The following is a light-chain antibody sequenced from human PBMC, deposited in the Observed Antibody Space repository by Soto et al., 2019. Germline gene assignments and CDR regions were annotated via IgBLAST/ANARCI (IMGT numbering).Light chain of an antibody. CDR3: RKFDGYPLT. V-gene: IGKV1-9*01. J-gene: IGKJ4*01. Sequence: DIQLTQSPSFLSASVGDGVTITCRASQGINRHLAWFQQKPGKAPRLLIYSASTLQSGVPSRFSGSGSGTQFTHTISSLQPEDFATYYWRKFDGYPLTFGGGTKMEIK. CDR1: QGINRH. CDR2: SAS.